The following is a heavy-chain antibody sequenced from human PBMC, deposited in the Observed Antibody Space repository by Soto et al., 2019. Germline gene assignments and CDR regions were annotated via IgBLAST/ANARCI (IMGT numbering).Heavy chain of an antibody. CDR1: GFIFSDYS. CDR2: ITTTSSTM. Sequence: RRLSCTPSGFIFSDYSMNWVRQAPGKGLEWISYITTTSSTMYYADSVKGRFTISRDNAKNSLYLQTNSLRDEDTAVYYCARDSSGRQYYGMDVWGQGTTVTVSS. CDR3: ARDSSGRQYYGMDV. V-gene: IGHV3-48*02. J-gene: IGHJ6*02. D-gene: IGHD3-22*01.